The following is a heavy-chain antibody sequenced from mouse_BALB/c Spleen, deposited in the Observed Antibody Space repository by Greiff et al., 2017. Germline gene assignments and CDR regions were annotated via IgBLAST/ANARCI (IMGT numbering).Heavy chain of an antibody. Sequence: VQLQQSGAELVRSGASVKLSCTASGFNIKDYYMHWVKQRPEQGLEWIGWIDPENGDTEYAPKFQGKATMTADTSSNTAYLQLSSLTSEDTAVYYCPYYRYDGFAYWGQGTLVTVSA. CDR2: IDPENGDT. CDR3: PYYRYDGFAY. D-gene: IGHD2-14*01. V-gene: IGHV14-4*02. CDR1: GFNIKDYY. J-gene: IGHJ3*01.